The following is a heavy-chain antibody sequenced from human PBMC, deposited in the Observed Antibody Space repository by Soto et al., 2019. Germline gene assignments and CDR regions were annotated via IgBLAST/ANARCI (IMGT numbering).Heavy chain of an antibody. CDR3: ARVSGYYLPDY. Sequence: QVQLVQSGAEEKKPGASVKVSCKASGYTFTNYAMHWVRQAPGQRLEWMGWINAGNGNTKYSQKFQGRVTITRDTSASPAYMELSCLRSEDTAVYLCARVSGYYLPDYWAQGALVTVSA. CDR2: INAGNGNT. J-gene: IGHJ4*02. D-gene: IGHD5-12*01. CDR1: GYTFTNYA. V-gene: IGHV1-3*05.